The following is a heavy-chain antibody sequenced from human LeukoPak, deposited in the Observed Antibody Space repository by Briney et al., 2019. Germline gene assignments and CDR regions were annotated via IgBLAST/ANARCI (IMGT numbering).Heavy chain of an antibody. CDR1: GGSFSGYY. D-gene: IGHD3-10*01. CDR2: INHSGST. V-gene: IGHV4-34*01. J-gene: IGHJ4*02. CDR3: AIKSHYYSRDY. Sequence: SETLSLTCAVYGGSFSGYYWSWIRQPPGKGLEWIGKINHSGSTNYNPSLKSRVTISVDTSKNQFSLKLSSVTAADTAVYYCAIKSHYYSRDYWGQGTLVTVSS.